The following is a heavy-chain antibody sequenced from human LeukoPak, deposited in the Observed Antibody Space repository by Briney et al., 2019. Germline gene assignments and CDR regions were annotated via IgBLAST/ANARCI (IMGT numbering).Heavy chain of an antibody. Sequence: QLGGSLGLSGVASGFTFSSYAMSWVRPAPGKGLEWVSAISDSGGATYSVDSGKGGFTISRDNSKDTLYLQMNSLRAEDTAIYYCAKDYRVYYFGPGSYYDAFDVWGQGTMVTVSS. CDR3: AKDYRVYYFGPGSYYDAFDV. D-gene: IGHD3-10*01. J-gene: IGHJ3*01. CDR1: GFTFSSYA. V-gene: IGHV3-23*01. CDR2: ISDSGGAT.